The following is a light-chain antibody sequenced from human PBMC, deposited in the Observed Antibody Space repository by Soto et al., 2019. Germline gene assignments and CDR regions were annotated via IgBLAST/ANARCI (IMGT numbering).Light chain of an antibody. J-gene: IGKJ1*01. V-gene: IGKV3-20*01. Sequence: DIVLTQSPCTLSFSPLDRSTLSCRASQSVGSVYLAWYQQQPGRAPRLLIHGASNRASGIPDRFSGSGSGTDFTLTISRLEPEDFALYYCQQYGSSPRTFGQGTKVDIK. CDR3: QQYGSSPRT. CDR2: GAS. CDR1: QSVGSVY.